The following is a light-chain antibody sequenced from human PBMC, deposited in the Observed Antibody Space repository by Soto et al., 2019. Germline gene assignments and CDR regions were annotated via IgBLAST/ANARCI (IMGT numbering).Light chain of an antibody. J-gene: IGKJ1*01. CDR2: DAS. CDR3: QQYGSSPRT. V-gene: IGKV3-20*01. Sequence: VLTQSPGTLSLSPGERATLSCRASESVSSSFLAWYQQKPGQAPRLLIFDASNRATGIPDRFSGSGSGTDFTLTISRLEPEDFAVYYCQQYGSSPRTFGQGTKVDI. CDR1: ESVSSSF.